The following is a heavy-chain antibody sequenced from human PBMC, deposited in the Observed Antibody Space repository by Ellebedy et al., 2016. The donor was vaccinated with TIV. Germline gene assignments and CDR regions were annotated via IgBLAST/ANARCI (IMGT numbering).Heavy chain of an antibody. CDR2: IYYSGST. CDR1: GGSISSSSYY. CDR3: ANEQLVRGMDV. D-gene: IGHD6-13*01. V-gene: IGHV4-39*01. Sequence: SETLSLTXTVSGGSISSSSYYWGWIRQPPGKGLEWIGSIYYSGSTYYNPSLKSRVTISVDTSKNQFSLKLSSVTAADTAVYYCANEQLVRGMDVWGQGTTVTVSS. J-gene: IGHJ6*02.